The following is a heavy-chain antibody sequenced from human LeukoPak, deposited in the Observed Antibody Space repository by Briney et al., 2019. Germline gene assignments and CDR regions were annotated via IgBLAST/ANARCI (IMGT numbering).Heavy chain of an antibody. CDR2: INPSGGST. J-gene: IGHJ5*02. CDR1: GYTFTSYY. CDR3: ARGATTGIVGATNWFGP. V-gene: IGHV1-46*01. D-gene: IGHD1-26*01. Sequence: ASVKVSCKASGYTFTSYYMHWVRQAPGQGLEWMGIINPSGGSTSYAQKFQGRVTMTRDTSTSTVYMELSSLRSEDTAVYYCARGATTGIVGATNWFGPWGQGTLVTVSS.